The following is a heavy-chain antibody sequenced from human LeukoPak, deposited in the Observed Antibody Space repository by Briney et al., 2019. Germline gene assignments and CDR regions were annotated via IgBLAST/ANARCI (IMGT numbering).Heavy chain of an antibody. CDR3: AREGYSYGPDYYYYYMDV. D-gene: IGHD5-18*01. Sequence: SETLSLTCTVSGGSISSYYWSWIRQPPGKGLEWIGYIYYSGSTNYNPSLKSRVTISVDTSKNQFSLKLSSVTAADTAVYYCAREGYSYGPDYYYYYMDVWGKGTTVTISS. J-gene: IGHJ6*03. CDR2: IYYSGST. V-gene: IGHV4-59*12. CDR1: GGSISSYY.